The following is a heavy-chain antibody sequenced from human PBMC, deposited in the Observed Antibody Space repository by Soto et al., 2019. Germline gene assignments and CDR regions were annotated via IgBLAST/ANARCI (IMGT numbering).Heavy chain of an antibody. CDR2: IYSGGST. CDR1: GFTVSSNY. Sequence: GGSLRISCAASGFTVSSNYMSWVRQAPGKGLEWVSVIYSGGSTYYADSVKGRFTISRHNSKNTLYLQMNSLRAEDTAVYYCARDSFYYGSGSYYTDYWGQGTLVTVSS. J-gene: IGHJ4*02. V-gene: IGHV3-53*04. D-gene: IGHD3-10*01. CDR3: ARDSFYYGSGSYYTDY.